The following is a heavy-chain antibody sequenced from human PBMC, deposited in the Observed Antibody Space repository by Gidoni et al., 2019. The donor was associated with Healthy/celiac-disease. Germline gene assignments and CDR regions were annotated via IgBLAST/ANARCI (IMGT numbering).Heavy chain of an antibody. D-gene: IGHD3-22*01. CDR3: ARDIRNYYDSSGRKGLFDP. CDR1: GGSISSSSYY. Sequence: QLQLQDSGPGMVKPSETLSLTCTVSGGSISSSSYYWGWISQPPGKGLEWIGSIYYSVSTYYNPSLKSRVTISVDTTKNQFSLKLSSVTAADTAVYYCARDIRNYYDSSGRKGLFDPWGQGTLVTVSS. J-gene: IGHJ5*02. V-gene: IGHV4-39*07. CDR2: IYYSVST.